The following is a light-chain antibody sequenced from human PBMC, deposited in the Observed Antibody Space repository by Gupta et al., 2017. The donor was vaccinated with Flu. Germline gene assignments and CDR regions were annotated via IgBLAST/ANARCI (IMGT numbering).Light chain of an antibody. Sequence: GDRVTIAFLASQSISSYLNWYQQSPVKAPKLLIYAASSLQSGVPSMSSGSGSGTDFTLPIRSLQPEHFATFSSQQSYSTPYTFGPGTKLQIK. CDR2: AAS. CDR1: QSISSY. J-gene: IGKJ2*01. CDR3: QQSYSTPYT. V-gene: IGKV1-39*01.